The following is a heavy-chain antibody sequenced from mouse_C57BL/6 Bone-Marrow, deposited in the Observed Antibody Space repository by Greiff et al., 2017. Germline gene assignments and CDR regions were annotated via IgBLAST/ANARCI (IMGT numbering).Heavy chain of an antibody. D-gene: IGHD2-2*01. J-gene: IGHJ3*01. V-gene: IGHV1-53*01. CDR3: ARVYYGYDGPAWFAY. CDR2: INPSNGGT. Sequence: QVQLKQSGTELVKPGASVKLSCKASGYTFTSYWMHWVKQRPGQGLEWIGNINPSNGGTNYNEKFKSKATLTVDKSSSTAYMQLSSLTSEDSAVYYCARVYYGYDGPAWFAYWGQGTLVTVSA. CDR1: GYTFTSYW.